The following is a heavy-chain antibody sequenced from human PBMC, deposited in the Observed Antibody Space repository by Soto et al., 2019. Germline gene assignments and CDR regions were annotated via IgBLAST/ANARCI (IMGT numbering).Heavy chain of an antibody. V-gene: IGHV4-4*02. J-gene: IGHJ4*02. Sequence: SETLSLTCAVSGDSMNNNNWWSWVRQPPGKGLGWIGEIYHSGSTKYNPSLNSRVTISVDKSKTQISLTVTSVSAADTAVYYCARTRQFCSATTCYEVYFDYWGQGALVTVSS. D-gene: IGHD2-2*01. CDR2: IYHSGST. CDR1: GDSMNNNNW. CDR3: ARTRQFCSATTCYEVYFDY.